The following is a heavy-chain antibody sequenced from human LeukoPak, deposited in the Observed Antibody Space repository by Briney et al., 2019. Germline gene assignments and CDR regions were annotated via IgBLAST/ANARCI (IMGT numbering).Heavy chain of an antibody. Sequence: ASVKVSCKASGYTFTGYYMHWVRQAPGQGLEWMGWINPNSGGTNYAQKFQGRVTMTRDTSISTAYMELSRLRSDDTAVYYCARGLFVVVPAAGSDYWGQGTLVTVSS. CDR2: INPNSGGT. CDR3: ARGLFVVVPAAGSDY. D-gene: IGHD2-2*01. CDR1: GYTFTGYY. V-gene: IGHV1-2*02. J-gene: IGHJ4*02.